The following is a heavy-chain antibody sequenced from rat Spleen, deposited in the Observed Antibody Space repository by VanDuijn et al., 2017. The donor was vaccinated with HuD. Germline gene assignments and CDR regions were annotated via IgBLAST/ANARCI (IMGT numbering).Heavy chain of an antibody. CDR2: ISYDGSST. Sequence: EVQLVESDGGLVQPGRSMKLSCAASGFTFSNYDMAWVRQAPTKGLEWVASISYDGSSTYYRDSVKGRFTISRDTAQNTLYLQMNSPTSEDTATYYCTRGGYFRHWGQGVMVTVSS. CDR3: TRGGYFRH. V-gene: IGHV5-29*01. CDR1: GFTFSNYD. J-gene: IGHJ2*01. D-gene: IGHD2-5*01.